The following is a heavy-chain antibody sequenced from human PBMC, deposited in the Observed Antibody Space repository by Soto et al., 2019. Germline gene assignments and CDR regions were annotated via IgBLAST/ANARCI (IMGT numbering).Heavy chain of an antibody. CDR3: ASGRGYSYVYGMDV. D-gene: IGHD5-18*01. Sequence: LGESLKISCKGSGYSFTSYWISWVRQMPGKGLEWMGRIDPSDSYTNYSPSFQGHVTISADKSISTAYLQWSSLKASDTAMYYCASGRGYSYVYGMDVWGQGTTVTVSS. CDR1: GYSFTSYW. CDR2: IDPSDSYT. V-gene: IGHV5-10-1*01. J-gene: IGHJ6*02.